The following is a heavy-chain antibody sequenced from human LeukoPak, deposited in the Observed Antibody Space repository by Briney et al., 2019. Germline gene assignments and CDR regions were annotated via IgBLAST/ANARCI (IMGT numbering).Heavy chain of an antibody. CDR3: ARDRRTPSTGYGMDV. Sequence: GGSLRLSCAASGFTFDDYGMSWVRQAPGKGLEWVSGINWNGGSTGCADSVKGRFTISRDNAKNSLYLQMNSLRAEDTALYHCARDRRTPSTGYGMDVWGQGTTVTVSS. J-gene: IGHJ6*02. CDR2: INWNGGST. CDR1: GFTFDDYG. V-gene: IGHV3-20*01. D-gene: IGHD1-14*01.